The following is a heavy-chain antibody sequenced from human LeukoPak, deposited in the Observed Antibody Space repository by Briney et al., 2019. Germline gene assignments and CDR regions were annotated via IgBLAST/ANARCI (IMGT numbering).Heavy chain of an antibody. D-gene: IGHD4-17*01. Sequence: GGSLRLSCATSGFTFSSSIMNWVRQAPGKGLEWIAYISASSGTIYYADSVKGRFTISRDNAQNSLYLQMNSLRAEDTAVYYCARDYGDYVILDYWGQGTLVTVSS. CDR3: ARDYGDYVILDY. CDR2: ISASSGTI. J-gene: IGHJ4*02. CDR1: GFTFSSSI. V-gene: IGHV3-48*04.